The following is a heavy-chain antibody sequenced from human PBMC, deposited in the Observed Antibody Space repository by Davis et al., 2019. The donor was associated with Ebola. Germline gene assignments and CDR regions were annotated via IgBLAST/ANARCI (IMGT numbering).Heavy chain of an antibody. CDR2: ISGCNGNT. CDR3: ARGKWFDP. V-gene: IGHV1-18*01. J-gene: IGHJ5*02. Sequence: ASVKVSCKASGYSFTGYGINWVRQAPGQGLEWMGWISGCNGNTKYPQKLQGRVTMTTDSSTSTAYMELRSLRSDDTAVYYCARGKWFDPWGQGTLVSVTS. CDR1: GYSFTGYG.